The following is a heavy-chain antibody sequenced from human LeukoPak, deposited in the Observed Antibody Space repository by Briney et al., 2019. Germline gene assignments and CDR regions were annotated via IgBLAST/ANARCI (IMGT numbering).Heavy chain of an antibody. Sequence: GGSLRLSCAASGFTFSSYAMHWVRQAPGKGLEWVAVISYDGSNKYYADSVKGRFTISRDNSKNTLYLQMNSLRAEDTAVYYCARATRDCSSTSCYQPEAFDIWGQGTMVTVSS. CDR3: ARATRDCSSTSCYQPEAFDI. CDR1: GFTFSSYA. D-gene: IGHD2-2*01. CDR2: ISYDGSNK. J-gene: IGHJ3*02. V-gene: IGHV3-30-3*01.